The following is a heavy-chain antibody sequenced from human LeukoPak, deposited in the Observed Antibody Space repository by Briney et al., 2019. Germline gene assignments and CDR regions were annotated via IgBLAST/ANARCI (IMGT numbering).Heavy chain of an antibody. CDR2: IYYSGST. CDR1: GGSISSSSYY. Sequence: SETLSLTCTVSGGSISSSSYYWGWIRQPPGKGLEWIGSIYYSGSTYYNPSLKSRVTISVDTSKNQFSLKLSSVTAADTAVYYCARQLVVVPAAPVDYWGQGTLVTVSS. D-gene: IGHD2-2*01. J-gene: IGHJ4*02. CDR3: ARQLVVVPAAPVDY. V-gene: IGHV4-39*01.